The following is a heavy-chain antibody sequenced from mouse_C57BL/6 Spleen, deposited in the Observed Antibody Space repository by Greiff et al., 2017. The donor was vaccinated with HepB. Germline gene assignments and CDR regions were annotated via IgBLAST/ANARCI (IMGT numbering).Heavy chain of an antibody. D-gene: IGHD1-1*01. V-gene: IGHV1-59*01. CDR2: IDPSDSYT. CDR3: ARGVAGAMDY. J-gene: IGHJ4*01. Sequence: VQLQQSGAELVRPGTSVKLSCKASGYTFTSYWMHWVKQRPGQGLEWIGVIDPSDSYTNYNQKFKGKATLTVDTSSSTAYMQLSSLTSEDSAVYYCARGVAGAMDYWGQGTSVTVSS. CDR1: GYTFTSYW.